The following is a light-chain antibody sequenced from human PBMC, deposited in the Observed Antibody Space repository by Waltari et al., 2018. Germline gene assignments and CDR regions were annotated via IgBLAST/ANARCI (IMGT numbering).Light chain of an antibody. V-gene: IGKV1-16*02. Sequence: DIQMTQSPSSLSASVGDRVTITCRASQDISNYLAWFQQKPGKAPKSLISAASSLQSGVPSKFSGRGSGTDFTLTISSLQAEDFATYYCQQYNSYPLTFGGGTKVEIK. CDR1: QDISNY. J-gene: IGKJ4*01. CDR3: QQYNSYPLT. CDR2: AAS.